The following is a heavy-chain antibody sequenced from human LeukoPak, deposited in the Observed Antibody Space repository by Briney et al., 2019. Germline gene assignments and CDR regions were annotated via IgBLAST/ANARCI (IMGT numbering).Heavy chain of an antibody. D-gene: IGHD2-21*01. CDR2: ISTSGNS. Sequence: PSQTLSLTCTVSGVSVSSNSYYWSWLRQPAGKGPEWIGHISTSGNSNSNPSLKSRVTISVDTSTNQFSLKLSSVTAADTAVYYCGGCGAKKIDYWGQGILVTVSS. V-gene: IGHV4-61*09. CDR1: GVSVSSNSYY. J-gene: IGHJ4*02. CDR3: GGCGAKKIDY.